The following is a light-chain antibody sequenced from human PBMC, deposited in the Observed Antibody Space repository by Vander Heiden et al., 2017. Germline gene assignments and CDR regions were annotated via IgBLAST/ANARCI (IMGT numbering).Light chain of an antibody. J-gene: IGKJ5*01. CDR3: QQRSNWPPSIT. CDR1: QSVSSY. Sequence: ELVLTQSPATLSLSPGERATLSCRASQSVSSYLAWYQQKPGQAPRLLIYEASNRATGIPARFSGSGSGTDFTLTISSLEPEDFAVYYCQQRSNWPPSITFGQGTRLEIK. CDR2: EAS. V-gene: IGKV3-11*01.